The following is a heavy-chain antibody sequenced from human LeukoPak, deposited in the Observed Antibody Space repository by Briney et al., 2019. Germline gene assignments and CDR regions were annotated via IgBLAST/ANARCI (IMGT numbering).Heavy chain of an antibody. J-gene: IGHJ6*03. D-gene: IGHD4-17*01. Sequence: TGGSLRLSCAASGFTFSSYAMSWVRQAPGKGLEWVSSISSSSSYIYYADSVKGRFTIARDNAKNSLYLQMNSLRAEDTAVYYCARDGYGDIPHYYYYYMDVWGKGTTVTIPS. V-gene: IGHV3-21*01. CDR2: ISSSSSYI. CDR1: GFTFSSYA. CDR3: ARDGYGDIPHYYYYYMDV.